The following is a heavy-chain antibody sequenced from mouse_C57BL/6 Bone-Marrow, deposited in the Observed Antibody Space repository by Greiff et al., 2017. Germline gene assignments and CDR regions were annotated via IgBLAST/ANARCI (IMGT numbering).Heavy chain of an antibody. CDR2: IDPEPGGT. V-gene: IGHV1-15*01. J-gene: IGHJ4*01. CDR1: GYTFTDYE. Sequence: QVQLQQSGAELVRPGASVTLSCKASGYTFTDYEMQWVKQTPVHGLEWIGAIDPEPGGTDYNQKFKDKAILTADKSSSTAYMELRSRTSAASAVDYWTIYYGYAMYYWGQGTSVTVSS. CDR3: TIYYGYAMYY. D-gene: IGHD2-1*01.